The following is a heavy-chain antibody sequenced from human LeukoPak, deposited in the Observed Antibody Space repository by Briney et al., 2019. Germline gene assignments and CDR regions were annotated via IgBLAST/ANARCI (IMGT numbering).Heavy chain of an antibody. D-gene: IGHD3-10*01. J-gene: IGHJ5*02. V-gene: IGHV4-4*07. Sequence: AETLSLSCTVSGGSMSSYFWSWIGQPAGKGLEWDGRIYNSGNTRYNPSLKSRVTMSVDTSKNQFSLKLSSVIAADTAVYYCAGDRFGWLDPWGQATLVTVSS. CDR2: IYNSGNT. CDR3: AGDRFGWLDP. CDR1: GGSMSSYF.